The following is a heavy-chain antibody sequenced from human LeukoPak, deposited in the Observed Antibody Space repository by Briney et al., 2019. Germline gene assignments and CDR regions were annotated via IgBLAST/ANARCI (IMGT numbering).Heavy chain of an antibody. CDR1: GFMFSDYS. V-gene: IGHV3-48*02. CDR3: ARNTIFHP. Sequence: GGSLRLSCEASGFMFSDYSMNWVRQTPGKGLQWISYISSSDSTTYYTDSVRGRFTISRDNAKSSLYLLMNSLRDEDTGIYYCARNTIFHPWGQGTLVTVSS. CDR2: ISSSDSTT. J-gene: IGHJ5*02. D-gene: IGHD3-9*01.